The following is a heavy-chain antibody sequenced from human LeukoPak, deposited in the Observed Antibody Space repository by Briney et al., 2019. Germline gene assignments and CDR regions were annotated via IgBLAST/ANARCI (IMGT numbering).Heavy chain of an antibody. J-gene: IGHJ6*02. CDR1: GFTFSSYS. V-gene: IGHV3-48*02. Sequence: GSLRLSCAASGFTFSSYSMNWVRQAPGKGLEWVSYISSSSTIYYTDSVEGRFTISRDNAKNSLYLQMNSLRDEDTAVYYCARPTYGDYGMDVWGQGTTVTVSS. CDR3: ARPTYGDYGMDV. D-gene: IGHD4-17*01. CDR2: ISSSSTI.